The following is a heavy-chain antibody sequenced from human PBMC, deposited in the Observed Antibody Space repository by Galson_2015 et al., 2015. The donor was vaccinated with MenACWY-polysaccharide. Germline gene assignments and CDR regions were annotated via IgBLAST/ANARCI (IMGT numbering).Heavy chain of an antibody. J-gene: IGHJ5*02. CDR1: GGSISSYR. V-gene: IGHV4-59*01. D-gene: IGHD6-19*01. CDR2: IHYTGTT. CDR3: AGLMAGSPFGWFDP. Sequence: ETLSLTCTVSGGSISSYRWTWIRQPPGKGLEWIGYIHYTGTTKYNPSLTSRVTISVDTSKKDFSLKLSSVTAADTAVYYCAGLMAGSPFGWFDPWGQGTLVTVSS.